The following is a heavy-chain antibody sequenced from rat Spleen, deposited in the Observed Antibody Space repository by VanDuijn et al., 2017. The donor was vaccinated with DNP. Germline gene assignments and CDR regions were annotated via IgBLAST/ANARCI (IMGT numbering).Heavy chain of an antibody. CDR3: ATGRFDY. Sequence: EVQLVESGGGPVQPGRSLKLSCVASGFIFSNYGMHWIRQAPTKGLEWVASISPSGGSTYYRDSVKGRFTISRDNAKSTLYLQMDSVRSEDTATYYCATGRFDYWGQGVMVTVSS. CDR2: ISPSGGST. CDR1: GFIFSNYG. J-gene: IGHJ2*01. V-gene: IGHV5-19*01.